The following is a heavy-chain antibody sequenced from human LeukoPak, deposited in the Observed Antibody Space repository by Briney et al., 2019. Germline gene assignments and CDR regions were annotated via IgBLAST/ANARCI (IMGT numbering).Heavy chain of an antibody. D-gene: IGHD6-13*01. CDR2: IYPGDSDT. V-gene: IGHV5-51*01. CDR3: AGRIAAAGTYYGMDV. Sequence: GESLKISCKGSGYSFTSYWIGWVRQMPGKGLEWMGIIYPGDSDTRYSPSFQGQVTISADKSISTAYLQWSSLKASDTAMYYCAGRIAAAGTYYGMDVWGQGTTVTVSS. CDR1: GYSFTSYW. J-gene: IGHJ6*02.